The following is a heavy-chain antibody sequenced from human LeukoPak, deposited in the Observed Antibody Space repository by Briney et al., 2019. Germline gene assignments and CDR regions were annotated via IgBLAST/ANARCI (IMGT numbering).Heavy chain of an antibody. Sequence: SETLSLTCTVSGGSISSHYWSWIRQPPGKGLEWIGYIYYSGSTNYNPSLKSRVTISVDTSKNQFSLKLSSVTAADTAVYYCARSKQWCFDYWGQGTLVTVSS. CDR1: GGSISSHY. D-gene: IGHD6-19*01. J-gene: IGHJ4*02. CDR3: ARSKQWCFDY. CDR2: IYYSGST. V-gene: IGHV4-59*11.